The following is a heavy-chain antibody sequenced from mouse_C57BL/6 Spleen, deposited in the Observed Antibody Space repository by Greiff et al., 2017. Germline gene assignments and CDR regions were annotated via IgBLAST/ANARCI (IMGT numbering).Heavy chain of an antibody. V-gene: IGHV1-59*01. CDR3: ARQGYYGSSPYWYFDV. J-gene: IGHJ1*03. D-gene: IGHD1-1*01. Sequence: QVQLQQPGAELVRPGTSAKLSCKASGYTFTSYWMHWVKQRPGQGLEWIGVIDPSDSYTNYNQKFKGKATLTVDTSSSTAYMQLSSLTSEDSAVYYCARQGYYGSSPYWYFDVWGTGTTVTVSS. CDR1: GYTFTSYW. CDR2: IDPSDSYT.